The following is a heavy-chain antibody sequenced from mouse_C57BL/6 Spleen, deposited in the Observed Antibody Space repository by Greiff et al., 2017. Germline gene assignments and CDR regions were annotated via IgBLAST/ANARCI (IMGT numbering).Heavy chain of an antibody. J-gene: IGHJ4*01. CDR3: VSRAMDY. CDR1: GFSFNTYA. V-gene: IGHV10-1*01. Sequence: EVMLVESGGGLVQPKGSLKLSCAASGFSFNTYAMNWVRQVPGKGLEWVARIRSKSNNYATYYADSVKDRFTISRDDSESMLYLQMNNLKTEDTAMYYCVSRAMDYWGQGTSVTVSS. CDR2: IRSKSNNYAT.